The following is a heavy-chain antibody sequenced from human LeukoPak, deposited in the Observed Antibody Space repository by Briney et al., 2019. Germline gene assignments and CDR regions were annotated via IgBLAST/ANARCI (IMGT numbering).Heavy chain of an antibody. Sequence: GRSLRLSCAASGFTFSSYGMHWVRQAPGKGLEWVAVISYDGSNKYYADSVKGRFTISRDNSKNTLYLQMNSLRAEDRAVYYCAKPSWGGSGSYGPFDYWGQGTLVTVSS. CDR1: GFTFSSYG. CDR2: ISYDGSNK. D-gene: IGHD1-26*01. V-gene: IGHV3-30*18. J-gene: IGHJ4*02. CDR3: AKPSWGGSGSYGPFDY.